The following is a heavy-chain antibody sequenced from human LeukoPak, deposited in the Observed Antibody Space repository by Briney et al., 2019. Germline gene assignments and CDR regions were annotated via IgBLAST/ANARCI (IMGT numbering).Heavy chain of an antibody. V-gene: IGHV3-53*01. CDR2: LYSGGTT. CDR1: GFSVSGTTNY. J-gene: IGHJ3*02. Sequence: PGGSLRLSCVASGFSVSGTTNYMNWVRQASGKGLEWVSVLYSGGTTYYADSVKGRSTISRDNSKNTLYLQMSSVRAEDTAVYYCARLGQQLVQFGAFDIWGQGTMVTVSS. CDR3: ARLGQQLVQFGAFDI. D-gene: IGHD6-13*01.